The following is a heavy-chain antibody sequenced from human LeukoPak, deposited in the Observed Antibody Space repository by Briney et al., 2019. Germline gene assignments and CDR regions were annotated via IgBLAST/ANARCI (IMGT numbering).Heavy chain of an antibody. Sequence: GGSLRLSCAASGFTFSSYAMHWVRQAPGKGLEWVAVISYDGSNKYYADSVKGRFTISRDNSKNTLYLQMNSLRAEDTAVYYCARTVVTARPYYFDYWGQGTLVTVSS. V-gene: IGHV3-30-3*01. D-gene: IGHD2-21*02. J-gene: IGHJ4*02. CDR1: GFTFSSYA. CDR3: ARTVVTARPYYFDY. CDR2: ISYDGSNK.